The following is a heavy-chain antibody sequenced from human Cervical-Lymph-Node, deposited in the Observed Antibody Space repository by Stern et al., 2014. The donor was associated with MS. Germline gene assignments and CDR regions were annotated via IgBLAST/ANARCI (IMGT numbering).Heavy chain of an antibody. J-gene: IGHJ4*02. Sequence: VQLVESGAEVKKPGASVKVSCKASGYSFTSHYMHWVRQAPGQGLEWAGIINPSGDSASYAQKLQGRVTMTRDTSTSTVYMELSSLRSEDTAVYYCASGTGSKRPTGNYWGQGTLVTVSS. CDR3: ASGTGSKRPTGNY. V-gene: IGHV1-46*01. D-gene: IGHD3/OR15-3a*01. CDR1: GYSFTSHY. CDR2: INPSGDSA.